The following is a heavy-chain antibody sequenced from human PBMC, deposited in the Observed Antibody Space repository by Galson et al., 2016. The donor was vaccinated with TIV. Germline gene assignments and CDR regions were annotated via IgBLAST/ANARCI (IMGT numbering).Heavy chain of an antibody. CDR3: ATVITCVGASVYVRDNGMDG. Sequence: SCKASGGTFKIHSITWVRQAPGHGLEWMGAIIPVFRTANYAQSFRCSVMISAAESTHTANLQLSSLRSEDTAVYYCATVITCVGASVYVRDNGMDGWGQGTTVTVSS. V-gene: IGHV1-69*01. J-gene: IGHJ6*02. CDR2: IIPVFRTA. D-gene: IGHD3-16*02. CDR1: GGTFKIHS.